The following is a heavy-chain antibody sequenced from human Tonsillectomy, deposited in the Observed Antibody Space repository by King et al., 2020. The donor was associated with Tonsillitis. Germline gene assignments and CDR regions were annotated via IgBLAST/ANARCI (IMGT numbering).Heavy chain of an antibody. D-gene: IGHD1-26*01. Sequence: VQLVESGGGLVQPGGSLKLSCAASGFTFSTYTMSWVRQAPGEGLEWVSAISGSGGSTYFADSVKGLFTISSDNSKNTVYLPRNSLRAEDTAIYYCAKDLGGGSYPSRFDYWGQGTLVTVSS. CDR2: ISGSGGST. J-gene: IGHJ4*02. CDR1: GFTFSTYT. CDR3: AKDLGGGSYPSRFDY. V-gene: IGHV3-23*04.